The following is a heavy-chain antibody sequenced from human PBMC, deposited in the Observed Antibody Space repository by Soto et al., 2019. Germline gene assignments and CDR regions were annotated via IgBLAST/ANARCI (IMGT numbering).Heavy chain of an antibody. V-gene: IGHV3-23*01. CDR1: GFTFSSYA. Sequence: GSLRLSCAASGFTFSSYAMSWVRQAPGKGLEWVSAISGSGGSTYYADSVKGRFTISRDNSKNTLYLQMNSLRAEDTAVYYCAKPAKSRPDEDWFLIGIWGQGTLVTVSS. CDR3: AKPAKSRPDEDWFLIGI. D-gene: IGHD3-9*01. J-gene: IGHJ4*02. CDR2: ISGSGGST.